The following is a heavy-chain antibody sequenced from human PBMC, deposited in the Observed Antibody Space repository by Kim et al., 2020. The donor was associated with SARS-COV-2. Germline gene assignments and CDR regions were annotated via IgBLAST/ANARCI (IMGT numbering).Heavy chain of an antibody. CDR3: ARGLNPPKWLQFSP. V-gene: IGHV4-34*01. D-gene: IGHD5-12*01. Sequence: SETLSLTCAVYGGSFSGYYWSWIRQPPGKGLEWIGEINHSGSTNYNPSLKSRVTISVDTSKNQFSLKLSSVTAADTAVYYCARGLNPPKWLQFSPWGQGT. CDR1: GGSFSGYY. J-gene: IGHJ5*02. CDR2: INHSGST.